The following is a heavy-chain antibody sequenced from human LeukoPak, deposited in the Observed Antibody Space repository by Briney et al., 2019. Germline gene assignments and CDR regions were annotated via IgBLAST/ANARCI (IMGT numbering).Heavy chain of an antibody. CDR2: ISSSGSGGST. V-gene: IGHV3-23*01. Sequence: PGGSLRLSCTASGVTLSSYAMSWARQAPGKGLEWVSGISSSGSGGSTYYADSVKGRFTISRDNSKNTLYLQMNSLRAEDTAVYYCAKDEPYSSSWYGYWGQGTLVTVSS. J-gene: IGHJ4*02. CDR1: GVTLSSYA. D-gene: IGHD6-13*01. CDR3: AKDEPYSSSWYGY.